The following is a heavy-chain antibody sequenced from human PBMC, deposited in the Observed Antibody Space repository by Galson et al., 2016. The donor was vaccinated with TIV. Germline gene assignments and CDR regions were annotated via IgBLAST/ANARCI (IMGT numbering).Heavy chain of an antibody. Sequence: SLRLSCAGSGFIFSSYWMAWVRQGPGKGLAWVANINQHGRVQNYVDSVKGRFTISRDNAKNSVNLKMNSLRAEDTAGYFCARAWAGSESYWGQGILVTVSS. D-gene: IGHD3-10*01. V-gene: IGHV3-7*03. CDR2: INQHGRVQ. J-gene: IGHJ4*02. CDR3: ARAWAGSESY. CDR1: GFIFSSYW.